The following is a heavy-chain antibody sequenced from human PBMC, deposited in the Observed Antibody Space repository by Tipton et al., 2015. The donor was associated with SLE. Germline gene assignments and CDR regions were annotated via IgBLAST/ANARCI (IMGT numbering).Heavy chain of an antibody. Sequence: TLSLTCAVYGGSFSGYYWSWIRQPPGKGLEWIGSIYYSGSTYYNPSLKSRVTISVDTSKNQFSLRLNSMTAADTAVYYCARGPRDAFDIWGQGTMVTVSS. CDR2: IYYSGST. V-gene: IGHV4-34*01. J-gene: IGHJ3*02. CDR3: ARGPRDAFDI. CDR1: GGSFSGYY.